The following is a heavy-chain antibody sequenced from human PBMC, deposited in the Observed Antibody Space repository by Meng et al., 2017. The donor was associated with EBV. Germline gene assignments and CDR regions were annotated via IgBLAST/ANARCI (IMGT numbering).Heavy chain of an antibody. V-gene: IGHV2-5*02. J-gene: IGHJ4*02. CDR2: IYWDDDK. D-gene: IGHD6-6*01. CDR1: CFSLSTRGVG. CDR3: AHIIAARPFDY. Sequence: AVHDSRPTLVKHTQPLTLSCTFSCFSLSTRGVGVGWIRQPPGKALEWLSLIYWDDDKRYSPSLKSRLTITKDTSKNQVVLTMTNMDPVDAATYYCAHIIAARPFDYWGQGTLVTVSS.